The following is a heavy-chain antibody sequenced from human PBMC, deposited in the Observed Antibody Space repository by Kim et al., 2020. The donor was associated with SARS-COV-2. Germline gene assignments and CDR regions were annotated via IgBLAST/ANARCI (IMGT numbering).Heavy chain of an antibody. CDR2: IYYSGST. D-gene: IGHD3-10*01. Sequence: SETLSLTCTVSGGSISSSSYYWGWIRQPPGKGLEWIGSIYYSGSTYYNPSLKSRVTISVDTSKNQFSLKLSSVTAADTAVYYCARLFITMVRGGREDAFDIWGQGTMVTVSS. J-gene: IGHJ3*02. CDR1: GGSISSSSYY. CDR3: ARLFITMVRGGREDAFDI. V-gene: IGHV4-39*01.